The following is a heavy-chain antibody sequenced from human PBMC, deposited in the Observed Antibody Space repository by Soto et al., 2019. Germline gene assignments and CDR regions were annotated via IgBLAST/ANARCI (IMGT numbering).Heavy chain of an antibody. D-gene: IGHD2-21*01. V-gene: IGHV3-53*01. J-gene: IGHJ2*01. CDR1: GFTVSSNY. CDR3: ARDRREVLFGGYFDL. Sequence: EVQLVESGGGLIQPGGSLRLSCAASGFTVSSNYMSWVRQAPGKGLEWVSVIYSGGSTYYADSVKGRFTISRDNSKNTLYLQMNSLRAEDTDVYYCARDRREVLFGGYFDLWGRGTLVTVSS. CDR2: IYSGGST.